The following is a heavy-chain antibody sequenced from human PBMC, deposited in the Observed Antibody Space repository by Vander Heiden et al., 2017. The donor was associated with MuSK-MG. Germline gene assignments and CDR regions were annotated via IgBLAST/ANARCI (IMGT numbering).Heavy chain of an antibody. CDR2: IRYDGTNT. J-gene: IGHJ4*02. D-gene: IGHD3-10*01. CDR3: AKDAGNAGTYPTLVN. V-gene: IGHV3-30*02. CDR1: GFTLRTYD. Sequence: QVQLVESGGGVVQPGGSLRLSCVVSGFTLRTYDMQWVRQAPGKGLEWLAFIRYDGTNTYYADSVKGRFTISRDDAENTLFMQMDRLTEAETAVYYCAKDAGNAGTYPTLVNWCQGTMVT.